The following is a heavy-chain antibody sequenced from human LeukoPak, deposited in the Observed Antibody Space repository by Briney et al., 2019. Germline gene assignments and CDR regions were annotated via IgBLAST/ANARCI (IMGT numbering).Heavy chain of an antibody. V-gene: IGHV1-18*01. CDR2: ISAYNGNT. CDR1: GYAFTSYG. D-gene: IGHD2-21*01. Sequence: ASVKVSCKASGYAFTSYGISWVRQAPGQGLDWMGWISAYNGNTNYAQKLQGRVTMTTDTSTSTVYMELSSLRSEDTAVYYCARAGDSTSSEDLHFDYWGQGTLVTVSS. J-gene: IGHJ4*02. CDR3: ARAGDSTSSEDLHFDY.